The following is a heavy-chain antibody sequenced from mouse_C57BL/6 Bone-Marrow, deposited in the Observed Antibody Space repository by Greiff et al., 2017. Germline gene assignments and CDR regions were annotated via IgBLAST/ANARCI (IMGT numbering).Heavy chain of an antibody. V-gene: IGHV5-6*01. CDR3: ARVITTVVARGYFDY. D-gene: IGHD1-1*01. J-gene: IGHJ2*01. CDR2: ISSGGSYT. CDR1: GFPFSSSG. Sequence: EVKLVESGGDLVKPGGSLKLSCAASGFPFSSSGMSWVRQTPEKRLEWVATISSGGSYTYYPDSVKGRFTITRENAKNTLYLQMSSLKSEDTAMYYCARVITTVVARGYFDYWGQGTTLTVSS.